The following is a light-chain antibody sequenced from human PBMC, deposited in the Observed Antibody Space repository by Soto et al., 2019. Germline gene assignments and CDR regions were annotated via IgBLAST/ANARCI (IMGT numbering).Light chain of an antibody. J-gene: IGKJ4*01. V-gene: IGKV1-39*01. CDR2: AAS. CDR1: QSITTS. CDR3: QQSYSTPRT. Sequence: DIQMTQSPSSRSASVGDRVTITCRASQSITTSLNWYQQKAGKAPKLLIYAASSLQSGVPSRFSGSGSGTDFTLTISSLQPEDFATYYCQQSYSTPRTFGGGTKVDIK.